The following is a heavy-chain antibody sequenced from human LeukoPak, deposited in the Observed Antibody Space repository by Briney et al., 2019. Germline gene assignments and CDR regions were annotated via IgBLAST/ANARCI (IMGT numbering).Heavy chain of an antibody. J-gene: IGHJ5*02. Sequence: PGGSLRLSCAASGFTFSSYAMSWVRQAPGKGLEWVSAISGSGGSTYYADSVKGRFTISRDNSKNRLYLQMNSLRAEDTAVYYCAKEGEWSPLWNWFDPWGQGTLVTVSS. CDR1: GFTFSSYA. CDR3: AKEGEWSPLWNWFDP. CDR2: ISGSGGST. V-gene: IGHV3-23*01. D-gene: IGHD3-16*01.